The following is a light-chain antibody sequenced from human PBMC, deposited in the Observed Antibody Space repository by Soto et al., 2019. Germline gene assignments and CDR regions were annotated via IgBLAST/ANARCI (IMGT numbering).Light chain of an antibody. Sequence: DIQMTQSPSTLSASVGDRVTITCRTSQSISTWLAWYQQKPGKAPKLLIYDASSLESGVPSRFSGSGSGTEFTLTISSLQPDDFATYYCQQYNSYSTFGGGPRWRSN. CDR1: QSISTW. V-gene: IGKV1-5*01. CDR2: DAS. CDR3: QQYNSYST. J-gene: IGKJ4*01.